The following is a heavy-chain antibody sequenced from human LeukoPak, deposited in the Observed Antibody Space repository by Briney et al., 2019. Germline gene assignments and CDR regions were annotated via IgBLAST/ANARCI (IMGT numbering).Heavy chain of an antibody. CDR2: IWYDGSNK. V-gene: IGHV3-33*06. Sequence: PGGSLRLSCAASGFTFSSYGMHWVRQAPGKGREWVAVIWYDGSNKYYADSVKGRFTISRDNSKNTLYLQMNSLRAEDTAVYYCAKGIDLGYSYAHYWGQGTLVTVSS. CDR1: GFTFSSYG. J-gene: IGHJ4*02. CDR3: AKGIDLGYSYAHY. D-gene: IGHD5-18*01.